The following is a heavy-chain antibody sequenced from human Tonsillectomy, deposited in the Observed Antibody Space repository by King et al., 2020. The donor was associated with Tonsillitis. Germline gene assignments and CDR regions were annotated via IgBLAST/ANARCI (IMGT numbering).Heavy chain of an antibody. V-gene: IGHV1-69*04. CDR2: IIPILGIA. D-gene: IGHD3-22*01. CDR3: ARAAHYYDSSGYYEEYFQH. Sequence: QLVQSGAEVKKPGSSVKVSCKASGGTFSSYAISWVRQAPGQGLEWMGRIIPILGIANYAQKFQGRVTITADKSTSTAYMELSSLRSEDTDVYYCARAAHYYDSSGYYEEYFQHWGQGTLVTVSS. J-gene: IGHJ1*01. CDR1: GGTFSSYA.